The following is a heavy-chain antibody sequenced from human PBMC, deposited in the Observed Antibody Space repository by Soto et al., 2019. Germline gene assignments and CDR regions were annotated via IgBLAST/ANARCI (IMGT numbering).Heavy chain of an antibody. CDR3: AKDKVRGHTVTTRHNWFDP. D-gene: IGHD4-17*01. CDR2: ISYDGSNK. CDR1: GFTFSSYG. J-gene: IGHJ5*02. V-gene: IGHV3-30*18. Sequence: QVQLVESGGGVVQPGRSLRLSCAASGFTFSSYGMHWVRQAPGKGLEWVAVISYDGSNKYYADSVKGRFTISRDNSKNTLYLQMNSLRAEDTAVYYCAKDKVRGHTVTTRHNWFDPWGQGTLVTVSS.